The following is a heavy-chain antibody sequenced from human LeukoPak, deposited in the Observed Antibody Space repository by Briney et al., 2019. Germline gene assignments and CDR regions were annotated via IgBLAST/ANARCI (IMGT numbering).Heavy chain of an antibody. Sequence: SETLSLTCAVYGGSFSGYYWSWIRQPPGKGLEWIGEINHSGSTNYNPSLKSRVTISVDTSKNQFSLKLSSVTAAVTAVYYCAREHDYDDYWGQGTLVTVSS. CDR2: INHSGST. J-gene: IGHJ4*02. V-gene: IGHV4-34*01. CDR1: GGSFSGYY. CDR3: AREHDYDDY.